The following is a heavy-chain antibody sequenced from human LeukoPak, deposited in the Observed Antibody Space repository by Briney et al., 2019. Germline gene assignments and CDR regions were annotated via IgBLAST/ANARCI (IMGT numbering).Heavy chain of an antibody. D-gene: IGHD3-9*01. Sequence: ASVKVSCKASGYTFTGYYMHWVRQAPGQGLEWMGWINPNSGGTNYAQKFQGRVTMTRDTSISTAYMELSRLRSDDTAVYYCARSRRYFDWLTEYYFDYWGQGTPVTVSS. J-gene: IGHJ4*02. CDR3: ARSRRYFDWLTEYYFDY. CDR2: INPNSGGT. CDR1: GYTFTGYY. V-gene: IGHV1-2*02.